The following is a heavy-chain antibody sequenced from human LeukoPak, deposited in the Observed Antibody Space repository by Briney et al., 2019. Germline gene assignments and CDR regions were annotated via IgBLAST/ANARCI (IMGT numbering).Heavy chain of an antibody. J-gene: IGHJ3*02. D-gene: IGHD5-24*01. V-gene: IGHV1-46*01. CDR1: GYTFTNSY. CDR3: ARIRDGYNDAYDI. CDR2: IKPDGGNT. Sequence: ASVKVSCKASGYTFTNSYIHWVRQPPGQVLEWMGIIKPDGGNTNYAQNFQGRVTLTRDTSTSTVYMELSSLRSEDTAIYYCARIRDGYNDAYDIWGQGTVVTVPS.